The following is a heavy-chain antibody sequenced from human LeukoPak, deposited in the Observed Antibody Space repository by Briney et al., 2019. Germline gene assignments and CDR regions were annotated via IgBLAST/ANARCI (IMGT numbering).Heavy chain of an antibody. V-gene: IGHV3-48*04. CDR3: ARDRGQSDY. J-gene: IGHJ4*02. CDR1: GFTFSTYS. D-gene: IGHD6-25*01. Sequence: GGSLRLSCAASGFTFSTYSMNWVRQAPGKGLEWVSYIDGRSTIYYADSMKGRFTISRDNAKNSLYLQMNSLRAEDTAVYYCARDRGQSDYWGQGTLVTVSS. CDR2: IDGRSTI.